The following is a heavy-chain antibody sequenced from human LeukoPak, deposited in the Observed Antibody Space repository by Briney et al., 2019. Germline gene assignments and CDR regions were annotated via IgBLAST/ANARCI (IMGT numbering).Heavy chain of an antibody. CDR3: AKDHSFTKYCSGGSCSNYFDY. Sequence: GGSLRLSCAASGFTFSSYAMSRVRQAPGKGLEWVSAISGSGGSTYYADSVKGRFTISRDNSKNTLYLQMNSLRAEDTAVYYCAKDHSFTKYCSGGSCSNYFDYWGQGTLVTVSS. CDR1: GFTFSSYA. D-gene: IGHD2-15*01. J-gene: IGHJ4*02. CDR2: ISGSGGST. V-gene: IGHV3-23*01.